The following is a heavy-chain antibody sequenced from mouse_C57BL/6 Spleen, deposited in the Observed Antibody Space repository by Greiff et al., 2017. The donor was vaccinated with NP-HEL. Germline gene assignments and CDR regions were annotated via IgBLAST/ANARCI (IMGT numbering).Heavy chain of an antibody. D-gene: IGHD1-1*01. CDR1: GFNIKDDY. V-gene: IGHV14-4*01. J-gene: IGHJ4*01. CDR2: IDPENGDT. Sequence: VQLQQSGAELVRPGASVKLSCTASGFNIKDDYMHWVKQRPEQGLEWIGWIDPENGDTEYASKFQGKATITADTSSNTAYLQLSSLTSEDTAVYYCTTYYYGPYYAMDYWGQGTSVTVSS. CDR3: TTYYYGPYYAMDY.